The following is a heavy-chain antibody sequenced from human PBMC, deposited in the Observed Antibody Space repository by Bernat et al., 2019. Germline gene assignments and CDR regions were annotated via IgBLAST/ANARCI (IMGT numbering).Heavy chain of an antibody. CDR1: GGSISSSSYY. CDR2: IYYSGST. CDR3: ALVATPHPYNWFDP. D-gene: IGHD2-15*01. V-gene: IGHV4-39*01. Sequence: QLQLQESGPGLVKPSETLSLTCTVSGGSISSSSYYWGWIRQPPGKGLEWIGSIYYSGSTYYNPSLKSRVTISVDTSKNQFSLKLSSVTAADTAVYYCALVATPHPYNWFDPWGQGTLVTVSS. J-gene: IGHJ5*02.